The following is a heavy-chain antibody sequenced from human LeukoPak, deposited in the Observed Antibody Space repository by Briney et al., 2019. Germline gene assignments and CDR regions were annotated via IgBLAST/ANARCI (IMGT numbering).Heavy chain of an antibody. V-gene: IGHV4-39*07. CDR2: IYYSGST. CDR3: ARGQLWLFFNYYYGMDV. D-gene: IGHD5-18*01. Sequence: SETLSLTCTVSGGSISSSSYYWGWIRQPPGKGLEWIGSIYYSGSTYYNPSLKSRVTISVDTSKNQFSLKLSSVTAADTAVYYCARGQLWLFFNYYYGMDVWGQGTTVTVSS. J-gene: IGHJ6*02. CDR1: GGSISSSSYY.